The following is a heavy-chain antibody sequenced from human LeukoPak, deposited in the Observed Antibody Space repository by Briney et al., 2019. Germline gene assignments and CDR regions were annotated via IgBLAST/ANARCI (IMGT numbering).Heavy chain of an antibody. CDR3: AMEGWGDYYDSSGYSDY. V-gene: IGHV1-8*01. CDR2: MNPNSGNT. Sequence: GALVKVSCKASGYTFTSYDINWVRQATGQGLEWMGWMNPNSGNTGYAQKFQGRVTMTRNTSISTAYMELSSLRSEDTAVYYCAMEGWGDYYDSSGYSDYWGQGTLVTVSS. D-gene: IGHD3-22*01. J-gene: IGHJ4*02. CDR1: GYTFTSYD.